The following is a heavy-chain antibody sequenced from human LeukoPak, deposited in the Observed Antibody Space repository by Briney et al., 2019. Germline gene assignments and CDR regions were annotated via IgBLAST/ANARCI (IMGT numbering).Heavy chain of an antibody. CDR3: RAVTTVDY. Sequence: GGSLRLSCAASGFTFSSYGVHWVRQAPGKGLEWVAFIRYDGNNKYYADSVKGRFTISRDNSKNTLYLQMNSLRAEDTAVYYCRAVTTVDYWGQGTLVTVSS. CDR2: IRYDGNNK. J-gene: IGHJ4*02. V-gene: IGHV3-30*02. D-gene: IGHD4-17*01. CDR1: GFTFSSYG.